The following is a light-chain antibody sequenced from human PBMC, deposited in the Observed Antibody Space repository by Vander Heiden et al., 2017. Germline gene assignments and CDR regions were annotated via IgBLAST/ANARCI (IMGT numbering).Light chain of an antibody. J-gene: IGLJ2*01. Sequence: SYELTQPPSVSVPPGPTARITCSGDALPKQYAFWYQQKPGQAPVLVMYKDSERSSGIPDRFSGSSSGTTVTLTISGVQAEDEADYYCQSADSSGADVVFGGGTKLTGL. CDR2: KDS. V-gene: IGLV3-25*03. CDR3: QSADSSGADVV. CDR1: ALPKQY.